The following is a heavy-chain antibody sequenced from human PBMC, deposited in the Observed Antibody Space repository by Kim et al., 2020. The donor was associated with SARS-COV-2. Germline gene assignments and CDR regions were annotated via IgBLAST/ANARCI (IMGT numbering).Heavy chain of an antibody. J-gene: IGHJ6*01. V-gene: IGHV3-48*04. CDR1: GFTFSDYT. CDR2: ITTTSRAI. CDR3: AREYYGMDV. Sequence: GGSLRLSCAASGFTFSDYTMDWVRQAPGKGLEWIAYITTTSRAIYYADSVKGRFTISRDNARNSLYLQMNSLSAEDTAVYYCAREYYGMDVWGQGTTVTVSS.